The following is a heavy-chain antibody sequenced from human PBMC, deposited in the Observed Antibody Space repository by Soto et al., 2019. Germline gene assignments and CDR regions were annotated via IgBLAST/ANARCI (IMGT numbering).Heavy chain of an antibody. J-gene: IGHJ4*02. Sequence: SVKVSCKASGGTFSSYAISWVRQAPGQGLEWMGGIIPIFGTANYAQKFQGRVTITADESTSTAYMELSSLRSEDTVVYYCARGGYSYGPFDYWGQGTLVTVSS. D-gene: IGHD5-18*01. V-gene: IGHV1-69*13. CDR3: ARGGYSYGPFDY. CDR2: IIPIFGTA. CDR1: GGTFSSYA.